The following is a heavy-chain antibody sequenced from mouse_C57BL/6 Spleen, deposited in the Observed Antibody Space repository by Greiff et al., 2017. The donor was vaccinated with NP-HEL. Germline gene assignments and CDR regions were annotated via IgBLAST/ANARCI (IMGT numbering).Heavy chain of an antibody. Sequence: QVQLQQSGPGLVQPSQSLSITCTVSGFSLTSYGVHWVRQSPGKGLEWLGVIWRGGSTDYNAAFMSRLSITKHNSKSQVFFKMNSLQADDTAIYYCAKGESITTVVAGNFDVWGTGTTVTVSS. CDR3: AKGESITTVVAGNFDV. D-gene: IGHD1-1*01. V-gene: IGHV2-5*01. J-gene: IGHJ1*03. CDR1: GFSLTSYG. CDR2: IWRGGST.